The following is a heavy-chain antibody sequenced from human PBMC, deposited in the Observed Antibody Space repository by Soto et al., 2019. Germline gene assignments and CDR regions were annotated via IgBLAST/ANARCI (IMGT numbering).Heavy chain of an antibody. CDR2: INHSGST. CDR3: AREIVVSARWFDP. D-gene: IGHD3-22*01. CDR1: GGSFSGYY. J-gene: IGHJ5*02. Sequence: PSETLSLTCAVSGGSFSGYYWSWIRQPPGKGLEWIGEINHSGSTNYNPSLNSRVIISVDTSKNQFSLKLNSVTAADTAVYYCAREIVVSARWFDPWGQGTLVT. V-gene: IGHV4-34*01.